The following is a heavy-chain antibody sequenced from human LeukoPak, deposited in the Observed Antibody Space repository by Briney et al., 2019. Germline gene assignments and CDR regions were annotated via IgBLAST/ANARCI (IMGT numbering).Heavy chain of an antibody. CDR3: ARALAAAADY. V-gene: IGHV3-21*01. CDR1: GFTFSSYS. J-gene: IGHJ4*02. CDR2: ISSSSSYI. D-gene: IGHD6-13*01. Sequence: GGSLRLSCAASGFTFSSYSMSWVRQAPGKGLEWVSSISSSSSYIYYADSVKGRFTICREHAKNSLYLQMNSLRAEDTAVYYCARALAAAADYWGQGTLVTVSS.